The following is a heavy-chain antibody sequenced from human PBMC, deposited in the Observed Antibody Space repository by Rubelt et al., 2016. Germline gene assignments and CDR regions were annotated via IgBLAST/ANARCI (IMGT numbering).Heavy chain of an antibody. J-gene: IGHJ6*02. D-gene: IGHD3-16*01. Sequence: QVQLQESGPGLVKPSETLSLNCTVSGGSITNYYWSWIRQSPGKGLEWVGYIYYSGSTYYNPSLKRRVTISLDTSKNQFSLKLSAVTDADTAVYYCARERGSYGMDVWGQGTTVTVSS. CDR2: IYYSGST. V-gene: IGHV4-59*12. CDR3: ARERGSYGMDV. CDR1: GGSITNYY.